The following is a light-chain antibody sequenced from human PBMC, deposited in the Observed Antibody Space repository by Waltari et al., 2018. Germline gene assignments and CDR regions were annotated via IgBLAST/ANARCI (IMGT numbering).Light chain of an antibody. Sequence: DIQMTQSPSSLSASVGDRVTITCQATQDINNVLNWYQQKPGRAPSPLIYDASNLETGVTSRFSGSGSGTHFTLTISSLQTEDSATYYCQQYDTLPPSFGGGTKVEI. J-gene: IGKJ4*01. V-gene: IGKV1-33*01. CDR2: DAS. CDR1: QDINNV. CDR3: QQYDTLPPS.